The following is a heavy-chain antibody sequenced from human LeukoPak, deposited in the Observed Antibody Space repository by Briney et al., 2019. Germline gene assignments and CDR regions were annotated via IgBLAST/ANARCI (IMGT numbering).Heavy chain of an antibody. CDR3: AREGPIVGATHLGDD. CDR2: INPNSGGT. CDR1: GYTFTDYY. Sequence: ASVKVSCKASGYTFTDYYMHWVRQAPGQGLEWMGWINPNSGGTNYAQKFQGRVTMTRDTSISTAYMELSRLRSDDTAVYYCAREGPIVGATHLGDDWGQGTLFTVSS. V-gene: IGHV1-2*02. J-gene: IGHJ4*02. D-gene: IGHD1-26*01.